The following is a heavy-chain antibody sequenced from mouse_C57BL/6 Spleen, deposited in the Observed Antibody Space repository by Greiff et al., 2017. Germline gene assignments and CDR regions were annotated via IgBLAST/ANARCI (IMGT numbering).Heavy chain of an antibody. J-gene: IGHJ2*01. CDR1: GYTFTDYE. D-gene: IGHD1-1*02. V-gene: IGHV1-15*01. CDR2: IDPETGGT. Sequence: QVQLQQPGAELVRPGASVTLSCKASGYTFTDYEMHWVKQTPVHGLEWIGAIDPETGGTAYNQKFKGKAILTADKSSSTAYMELRSLTSEDSAVYYCTREANYFFDYWGQGTTLTVSS. CDR3: TREANYFFDY.